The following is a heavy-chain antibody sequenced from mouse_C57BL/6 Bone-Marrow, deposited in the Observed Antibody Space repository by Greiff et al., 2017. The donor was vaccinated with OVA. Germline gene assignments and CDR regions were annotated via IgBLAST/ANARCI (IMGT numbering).Heavy chain of an antibody. V-gene: IGHV1-20*01. CDR2: INPYNGDT. CDR3: ARRGGDYDVIDY. J-gene: IGHJ2*01. D-gene: IGHD2-4*01. CDR1: GYSFTGYF. Sequence: VHVKQSGPELVKPGDSVKISCKASGYSFTGYFMNWVMQSHGKSLEWIGRINPYNGDTFYNQKFKGKATLTVDKSSSTAHMELRSLTSEDSAVYYCARRGGDYDVIDYWGQGTTLTVSS.